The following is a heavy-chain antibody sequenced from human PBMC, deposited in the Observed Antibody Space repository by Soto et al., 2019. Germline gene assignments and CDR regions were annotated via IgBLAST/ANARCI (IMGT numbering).Heavy chain of an antibody. D-gene: IGHD2-8*01. Sequence: PSQPLSHTCTVSDGSINSRFHYWGRDSQPPGKGLEWIGSFSYVGGMYYNPSLKSRVTISADTSKDQFSLRLSSVTAADTAVYYCARQVLVAPQFDLWGQGTLVTVSS. V-gene: IGHV4-39*01. J-gene: IGHJ4*02. CDR1: DGSINSRFHY. CDR3: ARQVLVAPQFDL. CDR2: FSYVGGM.